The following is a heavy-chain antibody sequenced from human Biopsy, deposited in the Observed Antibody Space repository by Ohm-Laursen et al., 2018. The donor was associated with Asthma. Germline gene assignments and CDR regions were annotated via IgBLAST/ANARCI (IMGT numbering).Heavy chain of an antibody. CDR3: ARGIYDMDV. CDR2: IWNDGNKN. CDR1: GFTFSKNG. V-gene: IGHV3-33*01. Sequence: SLRLSCAASGFTFSKNGMHWVRQAPGKGLEWVALIWNDGNKNYYADSVRGRFTISRDNSKNMLYLQMNSLGAEDTAVYFCARGIYDMDVRGQGTTVPVSS. J-gene: IGHJ6*02.